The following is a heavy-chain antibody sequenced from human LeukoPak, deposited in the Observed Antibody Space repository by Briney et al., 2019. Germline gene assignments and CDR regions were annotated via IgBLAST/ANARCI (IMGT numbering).Heavy chain of an antibody. CDR2: INYSGST. CDR3: ARRTAARGWFDP. J-gene: IGHJ5*02. V-gene: IGHV4-34*01. D-gene: IGHD3-10*01. Sequence: PSETLSLTCAVYGGSLSGYYWTWIRQPPGKGLEWIGDINYSGSTNYNPSLNSRVTLSVDTSKLQLSLKLSSVTAADTAVYYCARRTAARGWFDPWGQGTLATVSS. CDR1: GGSLSGYY.